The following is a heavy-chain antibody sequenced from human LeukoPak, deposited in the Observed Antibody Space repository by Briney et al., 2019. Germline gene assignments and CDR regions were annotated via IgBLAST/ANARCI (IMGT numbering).Heavy chain of an antibody. Sequence: GGSLRLSCAASGFTFSSYSMNWVRQAPGEGLEWVSYISSSSSTIYYADSVKGRFTISRDNAKNSLYLQMNSLRAEDTAVYYCARDSEAAMIYYFDYWGQGTLVTVSS. CDR2: ISSSSSTI. CDR3: ARDSEAAMIYYFDY. V-gene: IGHV3-48*04. J-gene: IGHJ4*02. D-gene: IGHD2-2*01. CDR1: GFTFSSYS.